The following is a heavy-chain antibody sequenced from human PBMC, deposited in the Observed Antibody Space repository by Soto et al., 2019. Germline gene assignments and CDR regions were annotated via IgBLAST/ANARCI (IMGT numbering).Heavy chain of an antibody. D-gene: IGHD2-15*01. CDR2: ISYDGSNK. V-gene: IGHV3-30-3*01. CDR1: GFTFSSYA. CDR3: ARDFXVVVAATKYYYYYGMDV. J-gene: IGHJ6*02. Sequence: SLRLSCAASGFTFSSYAIHWVRQAPGKGLEWVAVISYDGSNKYYADSVKGRFTISRDNSKNTLYLQMNSLRAEDTAVYYCARDFXVVVAATKYYYYYGMDVWGQGTTVTVSS.